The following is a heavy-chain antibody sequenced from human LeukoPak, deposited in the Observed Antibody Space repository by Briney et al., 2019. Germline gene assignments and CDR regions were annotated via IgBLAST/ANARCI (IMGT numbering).Heavy chain of an antibody. Sequence: SETLSLTCTVSGGSISSSSYYWGWIRQPPGKGLEWIGSIYYSGSTYYNPSLKSRVTISVDTSKNQFSLKLSSVTAADTAVYYCARDPYAKYYDSFSFDYWGQGTLVTVSS. CDR3: ARDPYAKYYDSFSFDY. CDR2: IYYSGST. CDR1: GGSISSSSYY. V-gene: IGHV4-39*07. J-gene: IGHJ4*02. D-gene: IGHD3-22*01.